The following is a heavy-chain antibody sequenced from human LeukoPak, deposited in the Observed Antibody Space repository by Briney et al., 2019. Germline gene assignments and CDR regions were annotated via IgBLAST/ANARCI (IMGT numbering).Heavy chain of an antibody. Sequence: PSETLSLTCAVYGGSFSGYYWSWIRQPPGKGLEWIGEINHSGSTNYNPSLKSRVTISVDTSKNQFSLKLSSVTAADTAVYYCARPQRDGKQPTYSSTHGAFDIWGQGTMVTVSS. J-gene: IGHJ3*02. CDR2: INHSGST. CDR3: ARPQRDGKQPTYSSTHGAFDI. D-gene: IGHD6-13*01. CDR1: GGSFSGYY. V-gene: IGHV4-34*01.